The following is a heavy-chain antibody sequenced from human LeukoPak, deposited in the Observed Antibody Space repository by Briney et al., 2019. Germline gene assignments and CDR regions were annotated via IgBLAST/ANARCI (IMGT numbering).Heavy chain of an antibody. V-gene: IGHV3-48*04. CDR1: GFTLSSYA. CDR2: ISSSGSTI. CDR3: ARDPGYCSSTSCSFDY. J-gene: IGHJ4*02. D-gene: IGHD2-2*01. Sequence: GGSLRLFCAASGFTLSSYAMSWVRQAPGKGLEWVSYISSSGSTIYYADSVKGRFTISRDNAKNSLYLQMNSLRAEDTAVYYCARDPGYCSSTSCSFDYWGQGTLVTVSS.